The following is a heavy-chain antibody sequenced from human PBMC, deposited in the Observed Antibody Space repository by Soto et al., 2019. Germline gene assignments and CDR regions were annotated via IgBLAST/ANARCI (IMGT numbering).Heavy chain of an antibody. Sequence: QVHLVQSGAEMKKPGSSVKVSCKTSRGTFSDLAFSWVRQAPRQGLEWVGGIVPLFGTPDYAQKFQGRVTIHADESSSTVYMELRSLRSEDTAIYYCASERVAEMATGGYFDNWGQGTLVTVSS. CDR3: ASERVAEMATGGYFDN. V-gene: IGHV1-69*01. CDR2: IVPLFGTP. D-gene: IGHD5-12*01. CDR1: RGTFSDLA. J-gene: IGHJ4*02.